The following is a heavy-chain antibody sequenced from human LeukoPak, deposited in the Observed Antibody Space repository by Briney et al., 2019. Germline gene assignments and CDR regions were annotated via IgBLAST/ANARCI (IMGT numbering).Heavy chain of an antibody. J-gene: IGHJ4*02. V-gene: IGHV3-49*03. Sequence: GGSLRLSCTASGFTFGNYALSWFRQAPGKGLEWVAFIRSKTYRGTTEYAASVKGRFTISRDDSKSIAYLQMNSLKTEDTAVYYCARANSFDSGCSYFDYWGQGTLVTVFS. CDR2: IRSKTYRGTT. CDR3: ARANSFDSGCSYFDY. D-gene: IGHD3-22*01. CDR1: GFTFGNYA.